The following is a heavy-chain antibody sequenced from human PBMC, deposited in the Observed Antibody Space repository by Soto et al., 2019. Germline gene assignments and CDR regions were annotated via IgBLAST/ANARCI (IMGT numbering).Heavy chain of an antibody. CDR2: IIPFFGTS. CDR1: GGTFSSYT. D-gene: IGHD3-22*01. CDR3: ARKLLLYYGMEV. V-gene: IGHV1-69*06. J-gene: IGHJ6*02. Sequence: QVQLVQSGAEVRKPGSSVKVSCKASGGTFSSYTVYWVRQAPGQGLEWMGGIIPFFGTSNYAQNFQDRITITVDKSTGTAYMELSSLRFEDTAIYYCARKLLLYYGMEVWGQGTTVTVSS.